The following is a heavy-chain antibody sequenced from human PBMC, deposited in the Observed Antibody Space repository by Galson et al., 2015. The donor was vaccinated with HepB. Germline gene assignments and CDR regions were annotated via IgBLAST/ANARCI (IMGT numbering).Heavy chain of an antibody. Sequence: LRLSCAASGFTFSSYAMHWVRQAPGKGLEWVAVISYDGSNKYYADSVKGRFTISRDNSKNTLYLQMNSLRAEDTAVYYCATIPLGYYYDSSGEPGIGAFDIWGQGTMVTVSS. CDR1: GFTFSSYA. J-gene: IGHJ3*02. V-gene: IGHV3-30-3*01. CDR3: ATIPLGYYYDSSGEPGIGAFDI. CDR2: ISYDGSNK. D-gene: IGHD3-22*01.